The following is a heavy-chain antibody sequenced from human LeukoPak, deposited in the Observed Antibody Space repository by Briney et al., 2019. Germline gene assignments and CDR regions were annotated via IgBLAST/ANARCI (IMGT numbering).Heavy chain of an antibody. CDR3: AKSLWSGYSTYYYYMDV. V-gene: IGHV3-23*01. D-gene: IGHD3-3*01. J-gene: IGHJ6*03. Sequence: GGSLRLSCVASGFIFSTYAMTWVRQAPGKGLEWVSTISGTVGITYYADSVKGRFTISRDNSKNTLYLQMESLRAEDTAVYYCAKSLWSGYSTYYYYMDVWGKGTTVTVSS. CDR1: GFIFSTYA. CDR2: ISGTVGIT.